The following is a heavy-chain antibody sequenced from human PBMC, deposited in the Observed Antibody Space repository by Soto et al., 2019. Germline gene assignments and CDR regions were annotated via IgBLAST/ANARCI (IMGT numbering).Heavy chain of an antibody. Sequence: HPGGSLRLSCVASGFSFDNYDMSWVRQAPGKGLEWVSFIRKSGVGAYYADSVKGRFTISRDNSKNTLFLQMDSLRGDDTAIYYCAKHYGGDPGRYLHIWGQGTLVTVSS. V-gene: IGHV3-23*01. CDR1: GFSFDNYD. CDR2: IRKSGVGA. J-gene: IGHJ4*02. CDR3: AKHYGGDPGRYLHI. D-gene: IGHD2-21*01.